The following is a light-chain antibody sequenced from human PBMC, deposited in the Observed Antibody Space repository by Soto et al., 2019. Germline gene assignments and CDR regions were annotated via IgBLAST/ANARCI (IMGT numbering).Light chain of an antibody. V-gene: IGLV1-51*01. CDR2: DNN. Sequence: QAVVTQPPSVSAAPGQTVTISCSGISSNIGNNYVSWYQHLPGTAPKLLIYDNNKRPSGIPDRFSGSKSGPSATLDITGLHTGDEADYYCGTWDSSLSAYWVFGGGTKVTVL. CDR3: GTWDSSLSAYWV. CDR1: SSNIGNNY. J-gene: IGLJ3*02.